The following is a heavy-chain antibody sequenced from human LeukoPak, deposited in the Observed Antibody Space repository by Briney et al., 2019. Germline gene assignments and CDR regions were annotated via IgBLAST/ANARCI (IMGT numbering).Heavy chain of an antibody. J-gene: IGHJ4*02. V-gene: IGHV3-23*01. CDR3: AKDGVRGYCSSTSCYILENYFDY. D-gene: IGHD2-2*01. CDR1: GFTFSSYA. CDR2: ISGSGGST. Sequence: VGSLRLSCAASGFTFSSYAMSWVRQAPGKGLEWVSAISGSGGSTYYADSVKGRFTISRDNSKNTLYLQMNSLRAEDTAVYYCAKDGVRGYCSSTSCYILENYFDYWGQGTLVTVSS.